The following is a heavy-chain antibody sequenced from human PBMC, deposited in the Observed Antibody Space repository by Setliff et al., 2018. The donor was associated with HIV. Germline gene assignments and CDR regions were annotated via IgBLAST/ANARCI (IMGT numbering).Heavy chain of an antibody. CDR2: IKQDGSEK. CDR3: ARDVMLRVVVTATYYFDY. V-gene: IGHV3-7*01. J-gene: IGHJ4*02. Sequence: PGGSLRLSCAGSGFTFSSYWMSWVRQAPGKGLEWVANIKQDGSEKYYVDSVKGRFTISRDNAKNSLYLQRNSLRAEDTAVYYCARDVMLRVVVTATYYFDYWGQGALVTVSS. CDR1: GFTFSSYW. D-gene: IGHD2-21*02.